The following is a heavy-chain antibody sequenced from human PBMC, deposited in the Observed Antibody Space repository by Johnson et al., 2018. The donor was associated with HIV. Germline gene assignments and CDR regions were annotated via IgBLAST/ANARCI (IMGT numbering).Heavy chain of an antibody. CDR2: ISYDGSQK. CDR3: AKASHWACDI. D-gene: IGHD1-1*01. J-gene: IGHJ3*02. CDR1: GFTVSSNY. V-gene: IGHV3-30*18. Sequence: QVQLVESGGGLVQPGGSLRLSCAASGFTVSSNYMSWVRQAPGKGLEWVAAISYDGSQKYYVDSVKGRFTISRDNSTNTLYLQMNSLSGEDTAVYYCAKASHWACDIWGQGTMVTVS.